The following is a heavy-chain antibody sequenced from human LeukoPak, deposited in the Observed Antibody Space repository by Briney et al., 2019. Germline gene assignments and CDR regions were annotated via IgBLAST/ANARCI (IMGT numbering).Heavy chain of an antibody. Sequence: SETLSLTCTISGGSISSYYWSWIRQPPGKGLEWIGYIYYSGSTNYNPSLKSRVTISVDTSKNQFSLKLSSVTAADTAVYYCAATWDAFDIWGQGTMVTVSS. J-gene: IGHJ3*02. CDR3: AATWDAFDI. V-gene: IGHV4-59*01. CDR1: GGSISSYY. CDR2: IYYSGST.